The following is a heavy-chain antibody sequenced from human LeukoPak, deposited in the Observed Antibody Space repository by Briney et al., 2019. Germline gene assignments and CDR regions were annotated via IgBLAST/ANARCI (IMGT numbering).Heavy chain of an antibody. CDR2: ISAYNGNT. J-gene: IGHJ6*03. CDR3: ARSYGYNYYYYSYMDV. V-gene: IGHV1-18*01. Sequence: GASVKVSCKASGYTFTSYGISWVRQAPGQGLEWMGWISAYNGNTNYAQKLQGRVTINTDTSTSTAYMEMRSLRSDDTAVYYCARSYGYNYYYYSYMDVWGKGTTVTVSS. CDR1: GYTFTSYG. D-gene: IGHD5-18*01.